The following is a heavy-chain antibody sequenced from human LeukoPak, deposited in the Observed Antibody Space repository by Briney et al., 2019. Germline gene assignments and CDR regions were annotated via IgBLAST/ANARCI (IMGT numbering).Heavy chain of an antibody. J-gene: IGHJ4*02. V-gene: IGHV4-39*07. Sequence: SETLSLTCTVSGGSISSSSYYWGWIRQPPGKGLEWIGSIYYSGSTNYNPSLKSRVTISVDTSKNQFSLRLNSVTAADTAMYYCAGNDYGDYKSSFDYWGQGTLVTVSS. CDR3: AGNDYGDYKSSFDY. D-gene: IGHD4-17*01. CDR2: IYYSGST. CDR1: GGSISSSSYY.